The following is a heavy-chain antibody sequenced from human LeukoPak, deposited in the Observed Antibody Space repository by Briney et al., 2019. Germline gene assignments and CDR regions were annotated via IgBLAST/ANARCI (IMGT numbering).Heavy chain of an antibody. J-gene: IGHJ4*02. D-gene: IGHD3-22*01. Sequence: ASVKVSCKASGYTFTSYYMHWVRQAPGQRLEWMGWINAGNGNTKYSQKFQGRVTITRDTSASTAYMELGSLRSEDTAVYYCASEVDSSGYYDGYWGQGTLVTVSS. CDR2: INAGNGNT. V-gene: IGHV1-3*01. CDR1: GYTFTSYY. CDR3: ASEVDSSGYYDGY.